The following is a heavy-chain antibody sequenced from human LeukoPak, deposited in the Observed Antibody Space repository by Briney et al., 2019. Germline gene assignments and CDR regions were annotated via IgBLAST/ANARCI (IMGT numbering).Heavy chain of an antibody. CDR3: ARVLRFLECRWFDP. J-gene: IGHJ5*02. CDR2: INPNSGGT. Sequence: GASVKVSCKASGYTFTGYYMHWVRQAPGQGLEWMGWINPNSGGTNYAQKFQGRVTMTRDTSISTAYMELSRLRSDDTAVYYCARVLRFLECRWFDPWGKGTLVTVSS. D-gene: IGHD3-3*01. CDR1: GYTFTGYY. V-gene: IGHV1-2*02.